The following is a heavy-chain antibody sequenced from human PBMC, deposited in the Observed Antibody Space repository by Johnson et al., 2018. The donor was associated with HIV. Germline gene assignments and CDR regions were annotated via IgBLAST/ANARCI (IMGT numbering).Heavy chain of an antibody. J-gene: IGHJ3*02. D-gene: IGHD2-21*02. V-gene: IGHV3-7*01. CDR2: IKQDGSEK. CDR3: ARDRVVVTATTTHDAFDI. CDR1: GFTFSSYW. Sequence: VQLVESGGGVVQPGGSLRLSCAASGFTFSSYWMSWVRQAPGKGLEWVANIKQDGSEKYYVDSVKGRFTISRDNAKNSLYLQMNSLRAEDTAVYYCARDRVVVTATTTHDAFDIWGQGTMVTVSS.